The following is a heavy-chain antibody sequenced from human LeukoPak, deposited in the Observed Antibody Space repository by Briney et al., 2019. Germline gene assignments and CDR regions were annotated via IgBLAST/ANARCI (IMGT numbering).Heavy chain of an antibody. CDR3: ARDLASGIAAAGTVHWFDP. J-gene: IGHJ5*02. CDR2: ISSSSSYI. CDR1: GFTFSSYS. Sequence: GGSLRLSCAASGFTFSSYSMNWIRQAPGKGLEWVSSISSSSSYIYYADSVKGRFTISRDNAKNSLYLQMNSLRAEDTAVYYCARDLASGIAAAGTVHWFDPWGQGTLVTISS. V-gene: IGHV3-21*01. D-gene: IGHD6-13*01.